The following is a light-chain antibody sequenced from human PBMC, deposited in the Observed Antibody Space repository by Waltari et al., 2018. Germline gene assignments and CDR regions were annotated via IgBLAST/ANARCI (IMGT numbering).Light chain of an antibody. CDR2: SNN. CDR3: AAWDDSLNGL. Sequence: QSVLTQPPSVSGTPGQRVTISCSGSRSNIGKINVNWYQQVPGTAPKLLIFSNNQRSSGVPDRFSGSKSGTSASLAISGLQSEDEADYFCAAWDDSLNGLFGGGTKLTVL. V-gene: IGLV1-44*01. J-gene: IGLJ2*01. CDR1: RSNIGKIN.